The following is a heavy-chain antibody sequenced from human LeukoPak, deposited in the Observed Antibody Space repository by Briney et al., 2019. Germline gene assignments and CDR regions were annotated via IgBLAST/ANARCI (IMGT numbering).Heavy chain of an antibody. Sequence: SVKVSCKASGGTFSSYAISWVRQTPGQGLEWMGRIIPILGIANYAQEFQGRVTITADKSTSTAYMELSSLRSEDTAVYYCARGDYYDSSGYSPADYWGQGTLVTVSS. D-gene: IGHD3-22*01. CDR1: GGTFSSYA. J-gene: IGHJ4*02. CDR3: ARGDYYDSSGYSPADY. CDR2: IIPILGIA. V-gene: IGHV1-69*04.